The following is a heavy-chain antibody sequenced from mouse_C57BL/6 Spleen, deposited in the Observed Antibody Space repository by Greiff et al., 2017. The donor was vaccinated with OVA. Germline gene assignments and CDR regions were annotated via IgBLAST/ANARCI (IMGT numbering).Heavy chain of an antibody. CDR1: GFTFSNYW. J-gene: IGHJ2*01. CDR3: TGLSYHMGV. CDR2: IRLKSDNYAT. V-gene: IGHV6-3*01. D-gene: IGHD1-1*02. Sequence: EVMLVESGGGLVQPGGSMKLSCVASGFTFSNYWMNWVRQSPKKGLEWVAQIRLKSDNYATHYAESVKGRFTISRDDSKSSVYLQMNNLRAEDTGIYYCTGLSYHMGVWGQGTTLTVSS.